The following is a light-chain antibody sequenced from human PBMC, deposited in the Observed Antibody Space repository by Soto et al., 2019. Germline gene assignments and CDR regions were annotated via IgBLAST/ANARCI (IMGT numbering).Light chain of an antibody. J-gene: IGKJ1*01. V-gene: IGKV3-15*01. CDR1: QSLSFN. CDR3: QQYYRWPQT. Sequence: VMTHSPAPLSVSPGERSTPSCRASQSLSFNLAWYQQKPGQAPRLLIYAASTRATGIPARFSGSGSGTEFTLTISSLQSEDFAVYYCQQYYRWPQTCGQGTKVDIK. CDR2: AAS.